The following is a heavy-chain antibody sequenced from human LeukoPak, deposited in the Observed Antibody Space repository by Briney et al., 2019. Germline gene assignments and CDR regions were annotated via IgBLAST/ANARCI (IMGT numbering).Heavy chain of an antibody. CDR1: GGSISSYY. V-gene: IGHV4-59*01. D-gene: IGHD6-13*01. CDR2: IYYSGST. Sequence: PSETLSLTCTVSGGSISSYYWSWIRQPPGKGLEWIGYIYYSGSTNYNSSLKSRVTISVDTSKNQFSLKLSSVTAADTAVYYCARTHPYGSQLRYYYYYYMDVWGQGTTVTVSS. J-gene: IGHJ6*03. CDR3: ARTHPYGSQLRYYYYYYMDV.